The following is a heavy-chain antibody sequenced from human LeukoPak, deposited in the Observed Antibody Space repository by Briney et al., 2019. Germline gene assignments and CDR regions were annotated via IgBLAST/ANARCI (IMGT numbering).Heavy chain of an antibody. CDR2: IYPHDSDT. V-gene: IGHV5-51*01. CDR1: GYSFTNYW. J-gene: IGHJ4*02. D-gene: IGHD5-18*01. CDR3: VRHKPDTAMGSFDY. Sequence: GESLKISCKGSGYSFTNYWIGWVRQMPGKGLEWMEVIYPHDSDTKYSPSLQGQVTISADKSISTAYLQWSSLKASDTAMYYCVRHKPDTAMGSFDYWGQGTLVTVSS.